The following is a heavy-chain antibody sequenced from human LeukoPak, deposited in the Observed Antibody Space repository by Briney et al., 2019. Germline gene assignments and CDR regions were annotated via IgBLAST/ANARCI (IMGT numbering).Heavy chain of an antibody. CDR3: ARGAGSSVYLSSFDD. D-gene: IGHD3-10*01. J-gene: IGHJ4*02. Sequence: GRSLRLSCAASGFTFGHYGMHWVRQAPGKGLKWVAGIWYDGSHTYYTDSVKGRFIISRDNAMNMIYLQLNSLGVEATAVYFCARGAGSSVYLSSFDDWGQRTLVTVS. CDR2: IWYDGSHT. CDR1: GFTFGHYG. V-gene: IGHV3-33*01.